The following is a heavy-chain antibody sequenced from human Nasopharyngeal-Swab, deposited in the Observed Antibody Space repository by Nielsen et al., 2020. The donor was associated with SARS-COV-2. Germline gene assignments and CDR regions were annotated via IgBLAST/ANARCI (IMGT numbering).Heavy chain of an antibody. J-gene: IGHJ4*02. V-gene: IGHV1-24*01. CDR2: FDPEDGET. D-gene: IGHD3-10*01. Sequence: WVRQAPGQGLEWMGGFDPEDGETTYAQKFQGRVTMTEDTSTDTAYMELSSLRSEDTAVYYCATGTAGRGFDYWGQGTLVTVSS. CDR3: ATGTAGRGFDY.